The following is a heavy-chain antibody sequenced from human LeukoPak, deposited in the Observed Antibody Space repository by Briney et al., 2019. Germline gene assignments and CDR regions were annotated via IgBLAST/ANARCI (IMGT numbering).Heavy chain of an antibody. Sequence: GGSLRLSCTASGFTFSRYAMSWVRQAPGKGLEWVSDISGRGGRTDYADSVKGRFTISRDNSKNTLYLQMNSLRAEDTAVYYCAKEEQQLVTIFDYWGQGTLVTVSS. CDR1: GFTFSRYA. J-gene: IGHJ4*02. V-gene: IGHV3-23*01. D-gene: IGHD6-13*01. CDR2: ISGRGGRT. CDR3: AKEEQQLVTIFDY.